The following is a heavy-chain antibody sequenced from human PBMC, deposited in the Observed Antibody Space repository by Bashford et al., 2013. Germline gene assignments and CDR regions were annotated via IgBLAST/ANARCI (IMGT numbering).Heavy chain of an antibody. D-gene: IGHD3-10*01. CDR3: ARVVRALRTHDY. J-gene: IGHJ4*02. Sequence: ASVKVSCKASGYTFSSYDISWVRQAPGQGLEWMGWISRNNGNTNYAQNLQGRVTMTTDTFTTTAYMELRSLRSDDTAMYYCARVVRALRTHDYWGQGTLVTVSS. CDR1: GYTFSSYD. CDR2: ISRNNGNT. V-gene: IGHV1-18*01.